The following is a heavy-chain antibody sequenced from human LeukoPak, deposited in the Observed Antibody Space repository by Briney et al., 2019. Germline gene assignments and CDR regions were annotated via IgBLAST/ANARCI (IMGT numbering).Heavy chain of an antibody. CDR3: TTDGSIVVVTGLYYFDY. CDR1: GFTFSNAW. V-gene: IGHV3-15*01. CDR2: IKSKTDGGTT. Sequence: ESGGSLRLSCAASGFTFSNAWMSWVRQAPGKGLEWVGRIKSKTDGGTTDYAAPVKGRFTISRDDSKNTLYLQMNSLKTEDTAVYYCTTDGSIVVVTGLYYFDYWGQGTLVTVSS. D-gene: IGHD2-21*02. J-gene: IGHJ4*02.